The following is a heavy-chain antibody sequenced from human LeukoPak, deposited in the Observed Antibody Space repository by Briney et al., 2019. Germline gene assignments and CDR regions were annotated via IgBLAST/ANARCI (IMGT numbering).Heavy chain of an antibody. CDR3: ARVYSSSSPAPGY. Sequence: GASVKLSCKASGYTFTGYYMHWGRQAPGQGLEWMGWINPNSGGTNYAQKFQGRVTMTRDTAISTAYMELSRLRSDDTAVYYCARVYSSSSPAPGYWGQGTLVTVSS. CDR2: INPNSGGT. V-gene: IGHV1-2*02. CDR1: GYTFTGYY. J-gene: IGHJ4*02. D-gene: IGHD6-6*01.